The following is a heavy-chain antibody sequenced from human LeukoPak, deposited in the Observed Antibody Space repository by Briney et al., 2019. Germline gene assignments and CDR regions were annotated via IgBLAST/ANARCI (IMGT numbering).Heavy chain of an antibody. D-gene: IGHD5-18*01. CDR3: AKEQIQLWFEFDY. J-gene: IGHJ4*02. V-gene: IGHV3-30*04. Sequence: PGRSLRLSCAASGFTFSSYAMHWVRQAPGKGLEWVAVISYDGSNKYYADSVKGRFTISRDNSKNTLCLQMNSLRAEDTAVYYCAKEQIQLWFEFDYWGQGTLVTVSS. CDR2: ISYDGSNK. CDR1: GFTFSSYA.